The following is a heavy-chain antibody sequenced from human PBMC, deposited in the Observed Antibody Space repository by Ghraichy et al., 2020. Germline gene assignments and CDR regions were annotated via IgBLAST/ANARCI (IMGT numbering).Heavy chain of an antibody. CDR2: ITGNGEKT. CDR3: AKTRTTVTPGDYFDS. V-gene: IGHV3-23*01. CDR1: GFTFSDYA. Sequence: SCAASGFTFSDYAMLWVRQAPGGGLEWVSSITGNGEKTYYADSVKGRFTVSRDTSTNTLFLQMTSLRVEDSALYYCAKTRTTVTPGDYFDSWGQGTLVTVS. D-gene: IGHD4-17*01. J-gene: IGHJ4*02.